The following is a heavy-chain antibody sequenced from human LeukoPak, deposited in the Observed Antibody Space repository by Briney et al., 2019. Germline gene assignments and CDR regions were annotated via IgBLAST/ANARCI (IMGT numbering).Heavy chain of an antibody. J-gene: IGHJ4*02. CDR2: INWNGGST. CDR3: ARESYVDTAIAY. D-gene: IGHD5-18*01. Sequence: AGGSLRLSCAASGFIFDDYGMSWVRQVPGKGLEWVSGINWNGGSTVYADSVKGRFTISRDNAKNSLYLQMNSLRAEDTALYYCARESYVDTAIAYWGQGTLVTVSS. CDR1: GFIFDDYG. V-gene: IGHV3-20*04.